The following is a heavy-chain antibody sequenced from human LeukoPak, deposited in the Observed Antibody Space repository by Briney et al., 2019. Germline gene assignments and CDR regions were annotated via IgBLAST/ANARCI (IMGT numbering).Heavy chain of an antibody. CDR2: IYYTGST. D-gene: IGHD6-13*01. Sequence: ETLSLTCTVSVGSINLYFWSWIRQPPGKGLEWIGDIYYTGSTNYNPSLKSRVTISVDTSKNQFSLKLNSVTAADTAVYFCARGGSSDWYAVSLDYWGQGTLVTVSS. J-gene: IGHJ4*02. CDR3: ARGGSSDWYAVSLDY. V-gene: IGHV4-59*01. CDR1: VGSINLYF.